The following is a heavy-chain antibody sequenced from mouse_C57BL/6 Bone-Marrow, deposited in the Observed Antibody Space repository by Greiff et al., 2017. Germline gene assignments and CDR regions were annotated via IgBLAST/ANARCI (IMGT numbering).Heavy chain of an antibody. CDR1: GYTFTDYY. D-gene: IGHD4-1*01. CDR2: IYPGSGNT. Sequence: VQGVESGAELVRPGASVTLSCKASGYTFTDYYINWVKQRPGQGLEWIARIYPGSGNTYYNEKFTGKATLTAEKSSSTADMQHSSLTSEDSAVYYCARYWGFDYWGQGTTLTVAS. J-gene: IGHJ2*01. V-gene: IGHV1-76*01. CDR3: ARYWGFDY.